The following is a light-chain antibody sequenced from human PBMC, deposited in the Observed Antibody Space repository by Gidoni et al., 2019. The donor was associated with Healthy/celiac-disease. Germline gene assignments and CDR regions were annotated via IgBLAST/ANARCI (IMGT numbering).Light chain of an antibody. V-gene: IGKV1-39*01. CDR1: QSISSY. CDR2: AAS. CDR3: QQSYSTPRT. J-gene: IGKJ1*01. Sequence: DIQMTQSPSSLSASVGYKVTITCRASQSISSYLNWYQQKPGKAPKLLLYAASSLQRGVPSRFSGSGSGTDFTLTITSLQPEDFATYYCQQSYSTPRTSGRGTKVEIK.